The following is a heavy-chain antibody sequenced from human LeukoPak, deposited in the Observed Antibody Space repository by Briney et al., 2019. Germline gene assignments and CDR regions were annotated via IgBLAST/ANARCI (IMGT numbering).Heavy chain of an antibody. CDR2: IKQEGSEK. CDR3: ARDGYLGYCRGGSCPDFDY. V-gene: IGHV3-7*01. Sequence: TGGSLRLSCAAPGVTFCTLLMSWLRPAPGKGLEWGGSIKQEGSEKYYVDSVKGRFTISRDNAKNSLYLQMNSLRAEDTAVYYCARDGYLGYCRGGSCPDFDYWGQGILVTV. CDR1: GVTFCTLL. J-gene: IGHJ4*02. D-gene: IGHD2-15*01.